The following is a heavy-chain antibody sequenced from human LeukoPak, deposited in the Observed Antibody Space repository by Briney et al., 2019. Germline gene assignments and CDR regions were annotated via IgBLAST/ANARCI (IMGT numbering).Heavy chain of an antibody. Sequence: GRSLRLSCAASGFTFSSYAMHWVRQAPGKGLEWVAVISYDGSNKYYADSVKGRFTISRDNSKNTLYLQMNSLRAEDTAVYYCAKDVLGVTIFGVVNDAFDIWGQGTMVTVSS. CDR1: GFTFSSYA. CDR2: ISYDGSNK. CDR3: AKDVLGVTIFGVVNDAFDI. J-gene: IGHJ3*02. V-gene: IGHV3-30-3*01. D-gene: IGHD3-3*01.